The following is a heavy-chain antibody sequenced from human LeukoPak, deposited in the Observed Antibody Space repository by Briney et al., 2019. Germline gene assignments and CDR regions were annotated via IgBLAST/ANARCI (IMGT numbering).Heavy chain of an antibody. CDR2: ISGSGGST. V-gene: IGHV3-23*01. D-gene: IGHD6-13*01. Sequence: PGGSLRLSCAASGFTLSSYAMSWVRQAPGKGLEWVSAISGSGGSTYYADSVKGRFTISRDNSKNTLYLQMNSLRAEDTAVYYCAKDQSSSWYSWWFDPWGQGTLVTVSS. J-gene: IGHJ5*02. CDR3: AKDQSSSWYSWWFDP. CDR1: GFTLSSYA.